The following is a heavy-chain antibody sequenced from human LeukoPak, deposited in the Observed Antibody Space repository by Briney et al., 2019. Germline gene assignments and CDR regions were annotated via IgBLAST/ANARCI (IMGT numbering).Heavy chain of an antibody. V-gene: IGHV3-64D*09. CDR3: VKDLSGSYTFDY. D-gene: IGHD1-26*01. CDR1: GFTFSRCA. CDR2: INDYGSRT. Sequence: GGSLRLSCSASGFTFSRCAMHWVRQGPGKGLEYVSGINDYGSRTHYGDSAKGRFIISRDDSRNTVFLHMNSLRGDDTALYYCVKDLSGSYTFDYWGQGIMVTVSS. J-gene: IGHJ4*02.